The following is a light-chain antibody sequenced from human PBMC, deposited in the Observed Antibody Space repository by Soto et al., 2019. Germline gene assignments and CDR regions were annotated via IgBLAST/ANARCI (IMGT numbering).Light chain of an antibody. CDR1: QSVSSY. CDR2: DAS. CDR3: QQRSNWPPIT. J-gene: IGKJ5*01. V-gene: IGKV3-11*01. Sequence: EIMLTQSPATLPLSPGARATLSCRASQSVSSYLAWYQQKPGQAPRLLIYDASNRATGIPARFSGSGSGTDFTLTISSLEPEDFAVYYCQQRSNWPPITFGQGTRLEIK.